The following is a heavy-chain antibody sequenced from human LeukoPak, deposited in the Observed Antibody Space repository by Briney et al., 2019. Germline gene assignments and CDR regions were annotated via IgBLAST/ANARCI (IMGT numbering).Heavy chain of an antibody. CDR2: INHSGST. V-gene: IGHV4-34*01. D-gene: IGHD3-16*01. J-gene: IGHJ2*01. CDR1: GGSFSGYY. Sequence: SETLSLTCAVYGGSFSGYYWSWIRQAPGKGLEWIGEINHSGSTNYNPSLKSRVTISVDTSKNQFSLKLSSVTAADTAVYYCARVPILNWYFDLWGRGTLATVSS. CDR3: ARVPILNWYFDL.